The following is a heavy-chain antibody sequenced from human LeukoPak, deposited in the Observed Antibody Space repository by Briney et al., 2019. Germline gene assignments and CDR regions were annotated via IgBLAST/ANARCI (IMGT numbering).Heavy chain of an antibody. CDR1: GFSLSSYA. V-gene: IGHV3-30*04. CDR2: ISYDGSNK. CDR3: ARAAGYSSSWYYFDY. D-gene: IGHD6-13*01. Sequence: GGSLRLSCVASGFSLSSYAIHWVRQAPGKGLEWVAIISYDGSNKYYADSVKGRFTISRDNSKNTLYLQMNSLRAEDTAVYYCARAAGYSSSWYYFDYWGQGTLVTVSS. J-gene: IGHJ4*02.